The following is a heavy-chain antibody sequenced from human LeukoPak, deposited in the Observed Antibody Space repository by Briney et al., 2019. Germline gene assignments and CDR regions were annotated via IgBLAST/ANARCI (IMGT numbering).Heavy chain of an antibody. CDR3: ARTREAGMTRFDY. D-gene: IGHD3-10*01. V-gene: IGHV7-4-1*02. J-gene: IGHJ4*02. CDR2: INTNTGNP. CDR1: GYTFTSYG. Sequence: ASVKVSCKASGYTFTSYGISWVRQAPGQGLEWMGWINTNTGNPTYAQGFTGRFVFSLDTSVSTAYLQISSLKAEDTAVYYCARTREAGMTRFDYWGQGTLVTVSS.